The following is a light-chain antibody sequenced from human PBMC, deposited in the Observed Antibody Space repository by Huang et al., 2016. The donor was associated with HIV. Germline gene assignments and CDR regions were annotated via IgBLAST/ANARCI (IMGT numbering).Light chain of an antibody. J-gene: IGKJ3*01. CDR1: QSVRSN. CDR2: CAS. CDR3: QHYNNWPLFT. V-gene: IGKV3-15*01. Sequence: IIMIQSPATLSVSPGDRATLPCSTSQSVRSNLAWYQQKAGQAPSLLILCASTRATGVPARFSGSGSGTEFTLTISNVQSEDFAVYYCQHYNNWPLFTFGPGTKVDIK.